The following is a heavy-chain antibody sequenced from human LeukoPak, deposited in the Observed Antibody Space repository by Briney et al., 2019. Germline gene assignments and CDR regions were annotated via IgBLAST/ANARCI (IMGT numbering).Heavy chain of an antibody. CDR2: IYTSGST. CDR1: AGSISSGSYY. CDR3: ARVTTGGYYNC. D-gene: IGHD3-22*01. Sequence: SQTLSLTSTVYAGSISSGSYYWSWIRQPAGKGLEWIGRIYTSGSTNYNPSLKSRVTISVDTSKNQFSLKLSSVTAADTAVYYCARVTTGGYYNCWGQGTLVTVSS. V-gene: IGHV4-61*02. J-gene: IGHJ4*02.